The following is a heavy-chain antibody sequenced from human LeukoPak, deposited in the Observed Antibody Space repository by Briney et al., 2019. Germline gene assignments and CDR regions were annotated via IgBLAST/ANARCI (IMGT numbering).Heavy chain of an antibody. Sequence: PGGSLRLSCAASGFSFSSNWMHWVRQAPGKGLVWVSRINSDGSSTSYADSVKGRFTISRDNAKNTLYLQMNSLRAEDTAVYYCARGEYSGNDYNYWGQGTLVTVSS. V-gene: IGHV3-74*01. J-gene: IGHJ4*02. CDR3: ARGEYSGNDYNY. CDR2: INSDGSST. CDR1: GFSFSSNW. D-gene: IGHD5-12*01.